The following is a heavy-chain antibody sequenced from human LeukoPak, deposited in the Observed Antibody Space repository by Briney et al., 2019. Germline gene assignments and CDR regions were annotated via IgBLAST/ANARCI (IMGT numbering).Heavy chain of an antibody. CDR1: GGTSSSYA. V-gene: IGHV1-69*13. D-gene: IGHD2-21*01. CDR2: IIPTLGTA. CDR3: ARNCGGDCFIPYFDY. J-gene: IGHJ4*02. Sequence: SVKVSCKASGGTSSSYAISWVRQAPGQGLEWMGGIIPTLGTANYAQKFQGRVTITADESTSTAYMELSSLRSEDTAVYYCARNCGGDCFIPYFDYWGQGTLVTVSS.